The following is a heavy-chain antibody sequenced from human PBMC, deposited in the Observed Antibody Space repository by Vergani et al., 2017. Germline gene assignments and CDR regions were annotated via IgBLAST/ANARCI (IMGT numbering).Heavy chain of an antibody. D-gene: IGHD4-11*01. Sequence: QVQLQQWGGGLLKPSETLSLTCVVPGGSFTSYHWTWIRQSPGEGLEWVGDIDHNGRPDYNPSLKSRLTMSVDKSRNQFSLTINSVTATDTAIYFCARVNTETNGHLYYYYYMDVGGQGTAVTVS. J-gene: IGHJ6*03. V-gene: IGHV4-34*01. CDR2: IDHNGRP. CDR1: GGSFTSYH. CDR3: ARVNTETNGHLYYYYYMDV.